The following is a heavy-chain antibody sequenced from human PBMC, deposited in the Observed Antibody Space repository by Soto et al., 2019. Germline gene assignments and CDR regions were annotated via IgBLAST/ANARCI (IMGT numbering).Heavy chain of an antibody. Sequence: SLTLSLTRAVYGGSVSRYYCSWIRKPPGKGLEWIGEINHSGTTNYNPSLKSRVTISVDTSKNQFSLKLSSVTAADTAVYYCARTGDGAYDYGMDVWGQGATVTVS. J-gene: IGHJ6*02. CDR1: GGSVSRYY. CDR3: ARTGDGAYDYGMDV. V-gene: IGHV4-34*01. D-gene: IGHD7-27*01. CDR2: INHSGTT.